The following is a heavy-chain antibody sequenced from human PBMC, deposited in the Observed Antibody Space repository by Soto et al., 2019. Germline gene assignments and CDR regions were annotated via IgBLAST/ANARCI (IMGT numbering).Heavy chain of an antibody. CDR2: ISYGGDNK. J-gene: IGHJ4*02. V-gene: IGHV3-30*09. Sequence: QVQLVESGGGVVQPGRSLRLSCAASGFIFSDYAMHWVRQAPGKGLEWVAVISYGGDNKYYADSVRGRFAISRDNLKNTLYLQMNSLNPEDTAVYHCAKARHSTSWYGVEADFWGQGTLFTVSS. CDR1: GFIFSDYA. CDR3: AKARHSTSWYGVEADF. D-gene: IGHD6-13*01.